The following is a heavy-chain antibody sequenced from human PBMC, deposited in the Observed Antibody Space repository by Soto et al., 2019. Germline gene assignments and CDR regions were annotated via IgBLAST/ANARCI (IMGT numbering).Heavy chain of an antibody. CDR1: GYTFTSYA. D-gene: IGHD1-26*01. CDR3: ARDDSGFSGSHYIDYFNY. Sequence: GASVKVSCKASGYTFTSYAMHWVRQAPGQRLEWMGWINAGNGNRKYSQKLQGRVTITRDTSASTAYMELSSLTSEDTAVYYCARDDSGFSGSHYIDYFNYWGQGALVTVSS. J-gene: IGHJ4*02. CDR2: INAGNGNR. V-gene: IGHV1-3*01.